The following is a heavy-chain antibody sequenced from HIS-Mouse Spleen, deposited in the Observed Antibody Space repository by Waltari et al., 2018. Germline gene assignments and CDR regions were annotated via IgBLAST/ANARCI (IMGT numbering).Heavy chain of an antibody. CDR2: IYHSGST. J-gene: IGHJ6*02. Sequence: QLQLQESGPGLVKPSETLSLTCPVSGGSSSSSSYYWGWIRQPPGKGLEWIGSIYHSGSTYYNPSLKSRVTISVDTSKNQFSLKLSSVTAADTAVYYCARALEYSSSWYYYYYGMDVWGQGTTVTVSS. CDR3: ARALEYSSSWYYYYYGMDV. V-gene: IGHV4-39*07. D-gene: IGHD6-13*01. CDR1: GGSSSSSSYY.